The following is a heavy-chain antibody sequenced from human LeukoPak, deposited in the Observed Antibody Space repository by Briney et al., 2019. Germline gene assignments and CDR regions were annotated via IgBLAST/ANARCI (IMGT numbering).Heavy chain of an antibody. CDR3: AREGLLGSGQDWFDH. J-gene: IGHJ5*02. D-gene: IGHD3-10*01. V-gene: IGHV4-59*01. CDR2: IYYSGST. CDR1: GGSISNYD. Sequence: SETLSLTCTVSGGSISNYDWSWIRQPPGKGLEGVGYIYYSGSTNYTPSLKRRVTISVDTSKHQFSLQLSSVTAADTAVYYCAREGLLGSGQDWFDHWGQGTLVTVSS.